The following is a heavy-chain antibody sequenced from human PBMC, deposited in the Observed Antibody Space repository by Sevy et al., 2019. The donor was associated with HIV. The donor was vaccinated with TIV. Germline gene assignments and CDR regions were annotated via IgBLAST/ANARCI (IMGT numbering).Heavy chain of an antibody. CDR1: GFMFDAYA. Sequence: GGSLRLSCAVSGFMFDAYAMHWVRQSPGKGLEWVSSISWNGENMGHADFVKGRFTISRDNAKKSLYLQMNGLRVEDTALFYCVKGMDSAGKYVNFDSWGQGTLVTVSS. J-gene: IGHJ4*02. D-gene: IGHD3-22*01. V-gene: IGHV3-9*01. CDR2: ISWNGENM. CDR3: VKGMDSAGKYVNFDS.